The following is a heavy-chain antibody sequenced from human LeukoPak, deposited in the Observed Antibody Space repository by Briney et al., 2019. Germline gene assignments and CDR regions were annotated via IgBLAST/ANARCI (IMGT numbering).Heavy chain of an antibody. CDR1: GFTFTDEY. CDR3: ARDPKSQLLLDY. V-gene: IGHV1-2*02. Sequence: ASVKVSCKSSGFTFTDEYIHWVRQAPGQGLEWMGWINPYSGAINYAQKFQGRVTLTRDTSISTAYMELSRLISGDTAVYYCARDPKSQLLLDYWGQGTLVTVSS. J-gene: IGHJ4*02. D-gene: IGHD2-2*01. CDR2: INPYSGAI.